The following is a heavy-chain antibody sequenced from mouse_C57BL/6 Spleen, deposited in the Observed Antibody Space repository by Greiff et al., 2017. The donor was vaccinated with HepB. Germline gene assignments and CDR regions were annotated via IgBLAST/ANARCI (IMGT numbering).Heavy chain of an antibody. CDR1: GYSFTGYY. CDR3: VVHYYGSSYGFFAY. Sequence: DVKLVESGPELVKPGASVKISCKASGYSFTGYYMNWVKQSPEKSLEWIGEINPSTGGTTYNQKFKAKATLTVDKSSSTAYMQLKSLTSEDSAVYYCVVHYYGSSYGFFAYWGQGTLVTVSA. J-gene: IGHJ3*01. D-gene: IGHD1-1*01. V-gene: IGHV1-42*01. CDR2: INPSTGGT.